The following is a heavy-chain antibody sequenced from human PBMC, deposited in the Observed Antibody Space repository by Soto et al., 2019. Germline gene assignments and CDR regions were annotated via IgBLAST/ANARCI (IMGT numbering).Heavy chain of an antibody. J-gene: IGHJ4*02. V-gene: IGHV4-34*01. CDR3: ARGQKMYYYGSGSLFDY. D-gene: IGHD3-10*01. CDR1: GGSFSGYY. Sequence: QVQLQQWGAGLLKPSETLSLTCAVYGGSFSGYYWSWIRQPPGKGLEWFGEFNHSGSTNYNPSLKSRVTISVDTSKNQFSLKLSSVTAADTAVYYCARGQKMYYYGSGSLFDYWGQGTLVTVSS. CDR2: FNHSGST.